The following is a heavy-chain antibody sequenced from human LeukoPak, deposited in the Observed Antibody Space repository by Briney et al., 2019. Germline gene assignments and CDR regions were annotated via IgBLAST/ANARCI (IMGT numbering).Heavy chain of an antibody. CDR2: IYTAGST. CDR1: GFTVSGNY. V-gene: IGHV3-53*01. J-gene: IGHJ4*02. D-gene: IGHD6-13*01. CDR3: AGGSRWPGLSY. Sequence: GGSRRLSCAASGFTVSGNYMSWVRQAPGKGLEWVSVIYTAGSTYNADSVKGRFTISRDKSKNTLYLQMNTLRAEDTAVYFCAGGSRWPGLSYWGQGTLLTVSS.